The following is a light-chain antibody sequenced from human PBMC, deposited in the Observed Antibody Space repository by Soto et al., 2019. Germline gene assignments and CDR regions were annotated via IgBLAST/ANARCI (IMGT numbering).Light chain of an antibody. CDR3: QQYNSYSQT. Sequence: DIQMTQSPSTLSASVGDRVTVTLRASQSISSWLAWYQQKPGKAPKLLIYDASSLESGVPSRFSGSGSGTEFTLTISSLQPDDFATYYCQQYNSYSQTFGQGTKVDIK. CDR2: DAS. V-gene: IGKV1-5*01. J-gene: IGKJ1*01. CDR1: QSISSW.